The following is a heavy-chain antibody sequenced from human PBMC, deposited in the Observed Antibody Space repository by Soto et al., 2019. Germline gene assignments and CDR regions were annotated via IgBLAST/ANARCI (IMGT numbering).Heavy chain of an antibody. D-gene: IGHD5-12*01. V-gene: IGHV4-30-2*01. J-gene: IGHJ4*02. CDR3: AAGGGLPRYY. Sequence: QLQLQESGSGLVKPSQTLSLTCAVSGGSISSGGYSWSWIRQPPGKGLEWIGYIYHSGSTYYNPSLKGRVTISVDRSEIQFSLKLSSVTAADTAVYYCAAGGGLPRYYWGQGTLVTVSS. CDR2: IYHSGST. CDR1: GGSISSGGYS.